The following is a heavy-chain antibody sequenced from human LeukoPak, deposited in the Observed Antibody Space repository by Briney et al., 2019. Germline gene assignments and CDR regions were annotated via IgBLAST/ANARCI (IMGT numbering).Heavy chain of an antibody. Sequence: PGETLRLSCAASGFTFSSYSMNWVRQAPGKGLEWVSYISSSSSTIYYADSVKGRFTISRDNAKNSLYLQMNSLRAEDTAVYYCARGEWELPLDYWGQGTLVTVSS. CDR1: GFTFSSYS. D-gene: IGHD1-26*01. CDR3: ARGEWELPLDY. V-gene: IGHV3-48*01. J-gene: IGHJ4*02. CDR2: ISSSSSTI.